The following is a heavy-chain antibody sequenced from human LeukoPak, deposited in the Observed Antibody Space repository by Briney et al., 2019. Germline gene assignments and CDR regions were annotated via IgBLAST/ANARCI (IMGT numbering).Heavy chain of an antibody. D-gene: IGHD3-22*01. Sequence: PSETRSLTCSVSSRSITSYFWRCVRQPPGKVLGWVASMHCKGGANSNPSLKSRVTMSVDTSKSQVSLRLTSVTAADMAVYYCARDTYEDSSGYIDYFDSWGPGTLVTVSS. V-gene: IGHV4-59*01. CDR3: ARDTYEDSSGYIDYFDS. J-gene: IGHJ4*02. CDR2: MHCKGGA. CDR1: SRSITSYF.